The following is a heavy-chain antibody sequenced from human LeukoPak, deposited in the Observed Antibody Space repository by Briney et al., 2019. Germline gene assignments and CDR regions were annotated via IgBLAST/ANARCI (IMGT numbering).Heavy chain of an antibody. V-gene: IGHV3-11*05. Sequence: GGSLRLSCAASGFTFSDYSMSRVRQAPGKGLEWVSYISSSSSYTNYADSVKGRFTISRDNAKNSLYLQMNSLRAEDTAVYYCARGIAAAGYAFDIWGQGTMVTVSS. J-gene: IGHJ3*02. CDR1: GFTFSDYS. CDR2: ISSSSSYT. D-gene: IGHD6-13*01. CDR3: ARGIAAAGYAFDI.